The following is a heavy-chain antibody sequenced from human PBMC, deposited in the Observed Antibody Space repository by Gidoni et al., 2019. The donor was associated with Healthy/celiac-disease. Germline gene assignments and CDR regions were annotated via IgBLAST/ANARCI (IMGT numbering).Heavy chain of an antibody. D-gene: IGHD4-17*01. J-gene: IGHJ4*02. CDR2: IYYSGST. V-gene: IGHV4-39*01. CDR1: GGSISSSSYY. Sequence: QLQLQESGPGLVKPSETLSLTCTVSGGSISSSSYYWGWIRQPPGKGLEWIGSIYYSGSTYYNPSLKSRVTISVDTSKNQFSLKLSSVTAADTAVYYCARQFNYGDYPAFDYWGQGTLVTVSS. CDR3: ARQFNYGDYPAFDY.